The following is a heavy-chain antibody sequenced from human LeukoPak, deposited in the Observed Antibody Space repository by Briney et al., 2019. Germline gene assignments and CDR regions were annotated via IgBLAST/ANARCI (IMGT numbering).Heavy chain of an antibody. J-gene: IGHJ4*02. V-gene: IGHV4-34*01. CDR1: GGSFSGYY. Sequence: PSETLSLTCAVYGGSFSGYYWSWIRQPPGKGLEWIGVINHSGSTNYNPSLKSRVTISVDTSKNQFSLKLSSVTAADTAVYYCARGSQSTYDSSGYYYRGVFDYWGQGTLVTVSS. CDR2: INHSGST. CDR3: ARGSQSTYDSSGYYYRGVFDY. D-gene: IGHD3-22*01.